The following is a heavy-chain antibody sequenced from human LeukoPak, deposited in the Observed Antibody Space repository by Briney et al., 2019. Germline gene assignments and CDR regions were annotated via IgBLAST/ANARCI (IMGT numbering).Heavy chain of an antibody. V-gene: IGHV3-23*01. CDR3: AKDSVDY. J-gene: IGHJ4*02. Sequence: GGSLRLSCVASGFILSTSEMNWVRQAPGKGLEWVSAISGSGGSTYYADSVKGRFTISRDNSKNTLYLQMNSLRAEDTAVYYCAKDSVDYWGQGTLVTVSS. CDR1: GFILSTSE. CDR2: ISGSGGST.